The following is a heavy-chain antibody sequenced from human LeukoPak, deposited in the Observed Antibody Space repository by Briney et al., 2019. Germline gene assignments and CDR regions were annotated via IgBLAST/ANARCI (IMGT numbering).Heavy chain of an antibody. CDR2: IIPILGIA. CDR1: GGTFSSYA. CDR3: ARATSGSYPHFDY. V-gene: IGHV1-69*04. D-gene: IGHD1-26*01. Sequence: GASVKVSCKASGGTFSSYAISWVRQAPGQGLEWMGRIIPILGIANYAQKFQGRVTITADKSTSTTYMELSRLRSDDTAVYYCARATSGSYPHFDYWGQGTLVTVSS. J-gene: IGHJ4*02.